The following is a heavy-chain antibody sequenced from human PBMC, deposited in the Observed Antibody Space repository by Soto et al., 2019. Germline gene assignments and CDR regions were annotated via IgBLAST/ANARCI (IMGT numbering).Heavy chain of an antibody. CDR2: IYPGDSDT. V-gene: IGHV5-51*07. CDR1: GYSFTSYW. CDR3: ATQQQLALFDY. D-gene: IGHD6-13*01. J-gene: IGHJ4*02. Sequence: GESLKICCKGSGYSFTSYWIGWVHQLLGKGLEWMGIIYPGDSDTRYSPSFQGQVTISADKSITTAYLQWSSLKASDTAMYYCATQQQLALFDYWGQGTLVTVSS.